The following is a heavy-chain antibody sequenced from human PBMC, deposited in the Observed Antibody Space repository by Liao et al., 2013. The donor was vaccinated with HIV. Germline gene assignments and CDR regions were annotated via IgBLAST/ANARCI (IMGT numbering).Heavy chain of an antibody. V-gene: IGHV4-34*01. D-gene: IGHD4-17*01. CDR3: ARVGGYGDYGSVYYYYYMDV. Sequence: QVQLQQWGAGLLKPSETLSLTCAVYGESFNAYYWSWIRQPPGKGLEWIGEINHSGTTNYNPSLKSRVTISVDSPKNQFSLKLSSVTAADTADYYCARVGGYGDYGSVYYYYYMDVWGKGTPVIVSS. J-gene: IGHJ6*03. CDR2: INHSGTT. CDR1: GESFNAYY.